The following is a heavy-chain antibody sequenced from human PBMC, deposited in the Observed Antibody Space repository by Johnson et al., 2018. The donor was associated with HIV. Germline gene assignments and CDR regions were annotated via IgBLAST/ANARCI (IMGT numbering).Heavy chain of an antibody. V-gene: IGHV3-30*02. J-gene: IGHJ3*02. Sequence: QVQLVESGGDWVQRGGSLKLSCAASGFTFSNYDIHWVRQAPGKGLEWVAFIRYDGSNKYYADSVKGRFTISRDDAKKSLYLQMNSLKTEDTAVYYCTTYPNYYDNAFDIWGQGTMVTVSS. D-gene: IGHD3-22*01. CDR3: TTYPNYYDNAFDI. CDR2: IRYDGSNK. CDR1: GFTFSNYD.